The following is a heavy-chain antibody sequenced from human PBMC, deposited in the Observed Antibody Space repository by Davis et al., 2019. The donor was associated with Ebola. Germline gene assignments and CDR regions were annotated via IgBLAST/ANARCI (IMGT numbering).Heavy chain of an antibody. CDR1: GGSISSYY. D-gene: IGHD6-19*01. J-gene: IGHJ5*02. CDR3: ARDSSGWYNTNWFDP. V-gene: IGHV4-59*01. CDR2: IYYSGST. Sequence: MPSETLSLTCTVSGGSISSYYWSWIRQPPGKGLEWIGYIYYSGSTNYNPSLKSRVTISVDTSKNQFSLKLSSVTAEDTAVYYCARDSSGWYNTNWFDPWGQGTLVTVSS.